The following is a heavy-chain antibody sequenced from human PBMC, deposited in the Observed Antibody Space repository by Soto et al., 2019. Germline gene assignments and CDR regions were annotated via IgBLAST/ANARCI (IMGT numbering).Heavy chain of an antibody. CDR2: ISSSSSYI. Sequence: PGGSLRLSCAASGFTFSSYSMNWVRQAPGKGLEWVSSISSSSSYIYYADSVKGRFTISADKSISTAYLQWSSLKASDTAMYYCARHYFGATYFDYWGQGTLVTVSS. D-gene: IGHD3-10*01. J-gene: IGHJ4*02. CDR3: ARHYFGATYFDY. CDR1: GFTFSSYS. V-gene: IGHV3-21*04.